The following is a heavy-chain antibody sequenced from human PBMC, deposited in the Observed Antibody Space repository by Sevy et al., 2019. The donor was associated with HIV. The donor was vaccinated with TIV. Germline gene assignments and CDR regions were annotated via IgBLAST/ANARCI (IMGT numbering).Heavy chain of an antibody. D-gene: IGHD3-16*01. CDR3: AKDDDDYVVDY. J-gene: IGHJ4*02. V-gene: IGHV3-43*01. CDR2: ISWNGGNK. Sequence: GGSLRLSCAASGFTFDDYTMHWVRQAPGKGLEWVSLISWNGGNKYYADSVKGRFTISRDNSKNSLYLQMNSLRIEDTALYYCAKDDDDYVVDYWGQGTLVTVSS. CDR1: GFTFDDYT.